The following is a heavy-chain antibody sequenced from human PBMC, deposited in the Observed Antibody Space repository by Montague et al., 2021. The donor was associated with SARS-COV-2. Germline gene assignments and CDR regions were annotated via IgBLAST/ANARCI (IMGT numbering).Heavy chain of an antibody. V-gene: IGHV2-5*02. CDR1: GLSLSTSGVG. CDR3: ARRYPSFAGPYFDS. CDR2: IYWDDDK. J-gene: IGHJ4*02. Sequence: PALVKPTQTLTLTCTFSGLSLSTSGVGVGWIRQPPGKAPEWLALIYWDDDKRYSPSLKRRLTITKDTSKNQVVLTMTNMDPVDTATYYCARRYPSFAGPYFDSWGQGTLVTVSS. D-gene: IGHD3-16*02.